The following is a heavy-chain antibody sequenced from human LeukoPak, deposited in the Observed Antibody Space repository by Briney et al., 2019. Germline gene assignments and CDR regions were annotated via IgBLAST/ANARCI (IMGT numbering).Heavy chain of an antibody. CDR2: ITWNSNSI. CDR1: GFTFDDYA. V-gene: IGHV3-9*01. D-gene: IGHD6-13*01. CDR3: ARDRVAAAGTDYDY. Sequence: GRSLRLSCAASGFTFDDYAMHWVRQAPGKGLEWVSGITWNSNSIVYADSVKGRFTISRDNAYNSLYLQMDSLRVEDTAVYYCARDRVAAAGTDYDYWGQGALVTVSS. J-gene: IGHJ4*02.